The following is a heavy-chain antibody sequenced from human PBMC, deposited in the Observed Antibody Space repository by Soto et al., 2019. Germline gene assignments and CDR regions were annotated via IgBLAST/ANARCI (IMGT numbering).Heavy chain of an antibody. CDR2: MNPNSGNT. CDR3: ARGALSLVAYDYYYYMDV. D-gene: IGHD5-12*01. Sequence: ASVKVSCKASGYTFTSYDINWVRQATGQGLEWMGWMNPNSGNTGYAQKFQGRVTMTRNTSISTAYMELSSLRSEDTAVYYCARGALSLVAYDYYYYMDVWGKGTTVTVSS. J-gene: IGHJ6*03. V-gene: IGHV1-8*01. CDR1: GYTFTSYD.